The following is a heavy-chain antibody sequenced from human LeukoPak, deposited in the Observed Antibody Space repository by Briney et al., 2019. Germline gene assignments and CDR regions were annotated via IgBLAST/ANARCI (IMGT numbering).Heavy chain of an antibody. V-gene: IGHV4-31*03. CDR2: IYYSGST. Sequence: PSETLSLTCTVSGGSISSGGYYWSWIRQHPGKGLEWIGYIYYSGSTNYNPSLKSRVTISVDTSKNQFSLKLSSVTAADTAVYYCASSLRALLAFDIWGQGTMVTVSS. CDR3: ASSLRALLAFDI. CDR1: GGSISSGGYY. J-gene: IGHJ3*02.